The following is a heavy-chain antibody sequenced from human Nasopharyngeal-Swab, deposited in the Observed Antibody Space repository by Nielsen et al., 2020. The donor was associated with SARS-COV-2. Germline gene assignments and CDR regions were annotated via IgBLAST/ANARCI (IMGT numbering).Heavy chain of an antibody. CDR1: GYTFTIYY. Sequence: ASVKASCKASGYTFTIYYMHWVRQAPGQGLEWMGIINPSGGSTSYAQKFQGRVTMTRDASTSTVYIELSSLRSEDTAVYYCARGDPNSSSSQDYYYGMDVWGQGTTVTVSS. D-gene: IGHD6-6*01. CDR2: INPSGGST. V-gene: IGHV1-46*01. CDR3: ARGDPNSSSSQDYYYGMDV. J-gene: IGHJ6*01.